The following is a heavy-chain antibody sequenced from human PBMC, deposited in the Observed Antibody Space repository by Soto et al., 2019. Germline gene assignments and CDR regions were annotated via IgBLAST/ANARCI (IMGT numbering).Heavy chain of an antibody. CDR2: FYYSGST. CDR3: ARGTLTSYFDY. J-gene: IGHJ4*02. CDR1: GGSISSYY. V-gene: IGHV4-59*01. Sequence: SATRSITCTVSGGSISSYYWSWIRQPPGKGLEWIGYFYYSGSTNYNPSLQSRVTVSVDTSKNQFSLKLSSVTAADTAVYYCARGTLTSYFDYWGQGTLVTVSS.